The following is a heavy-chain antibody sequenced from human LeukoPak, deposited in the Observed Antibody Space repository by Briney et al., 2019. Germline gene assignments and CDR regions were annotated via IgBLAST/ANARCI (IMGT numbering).Heavy chain of an antibody. D-gene: IGHD3-10*01. V-gene: IGHV3-23*01. Sequence: GGSLRLSCAASGFTFSSYAMNWVRQAPGKGLEWVSFISGSGGSTYHVDSVKGRFTISRDNSKNTLYLQMNSLRAEDTDVYYCARREEFGHIDFWGQGTLVTVSS. J-gene: IGHJ4*02. CDR1: GFTFSSYA. CDR2: ISGSGGST. CDR3: ARREEFGHIDF.